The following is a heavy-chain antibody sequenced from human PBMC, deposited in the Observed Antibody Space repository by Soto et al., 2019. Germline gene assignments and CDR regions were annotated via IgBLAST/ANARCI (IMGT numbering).Heavy chain of an antibody. CDR1: GDSISSGDY. Sequence: QVQLQESGPGLVKPSQTLSLTCTVSGDSISSGDYWSWIRQPPGKGLEWIGYIYHSGSTYYNPSLKSRVAMSLDTSKNQFSLKLSSVTATDTAVYYCASFSVVFATDINWFDPWGQGTLVTVSS. CDR2: IYHSGST. D-gene: IGHD2-21*01. J-gene: IGHJ5*02. V-gene: IGHV4-30-4*01. CDR3: ASFSVVFATDINWFDP.